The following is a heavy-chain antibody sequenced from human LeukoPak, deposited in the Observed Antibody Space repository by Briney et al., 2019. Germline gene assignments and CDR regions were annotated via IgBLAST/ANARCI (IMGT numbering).Heavy chain of an antibody. D-gene: IGHD6-13*01. CDR1: GYTLTELS. Sequence: ASVKVSRKVSGYTLTELSMHWVRQAPGKGLEWMGGFDPEDGETIYAQKFQGRVTMTEDTSTDTAYMELSSLRSEDTAVYYCAATNTRIAAAGTEFFDYWGQGTLVTVSS. CDR2: FDPEDGET. CDR3: AATNTRIAAAGTEFFDY. J-gene: IGHJ4*02. V-gene: IGHV1-24*01.